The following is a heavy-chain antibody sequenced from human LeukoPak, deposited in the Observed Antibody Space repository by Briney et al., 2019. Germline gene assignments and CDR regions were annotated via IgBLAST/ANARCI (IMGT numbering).Heavy chain of an antibody. V-gene: IGHV4-38-2*02. CDR3: AREYSSGDNWFDP. CDR1: GYSNSSGYY. Sequence: PSETLSLTCTVSGYSNSSGYYWGWIRQPPGKGLEWIGSIYYSGSTYYNPSLKSRVTISVDTSKNQFSLKLSSVTAADTAVYYCAREYSSGDNWFDPWGQGTLVTVSS. CDR2: IYYSGST. D-gene: IGHD6-25*01. J-gene: IGHJ5*02.